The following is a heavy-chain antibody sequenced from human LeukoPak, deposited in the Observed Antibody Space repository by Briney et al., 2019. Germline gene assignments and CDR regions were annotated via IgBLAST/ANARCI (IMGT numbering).Heavy chain of an antibody. J-gene: IGHJ5*02. V-gene: IGHV4-59*08. CDR1: GGSFSGYY. D-gene: IGHD2-15*01. CDR2: IYYSGST. CDR3: ARRYCSGGSCYSGGNWFDP. Sequence: TPSETLSLTCAVYGGSFSGYYWSWIRQPPGKGLEWIGYIYYSGSTNYNPSLKSRVTISVDTSKNQFSLKLSSVTAADTAVYYCARRYCSGGSCYSGGNWFDPWGQGTLVTVSS.